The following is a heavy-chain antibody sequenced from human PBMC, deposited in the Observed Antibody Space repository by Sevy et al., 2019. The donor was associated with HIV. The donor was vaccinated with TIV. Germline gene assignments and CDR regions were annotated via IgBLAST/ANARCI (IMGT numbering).Heavy chain of an antibody. D-gene: IGHD2-15*01. J-gene: IGHJ6*02. CDR1: GFTFDDYA. Sequence: GGSLRLSCAASGFTFDDYAMNWVRQAPGKGLEWVSGINWNSGSIGYADSVKGRFTISRDNAKNSLYLQMNSLRAEDTALYYCAKTVGRDGYYYGMDVWGQGTTVTVSS. CDR3: AKTVGRDGYYYGMDV. V-gene: IGHV3-9*01. CDR2: INWNSGSI.